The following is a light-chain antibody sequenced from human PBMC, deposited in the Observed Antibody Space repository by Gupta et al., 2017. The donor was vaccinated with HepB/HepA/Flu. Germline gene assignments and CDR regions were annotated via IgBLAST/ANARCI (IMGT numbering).Light chain of an antibody. J-gene: IGKJ2*01. CDR3: QQYYIAPPS. Sequence: DVVMTQSPDSLAVSLRAGATINCKSSQSVLYNSDNKNYLAWYQQTPGQSPKLLIYWASTRESGVSDRFSGSGSGTDFTLTISSLQAEDVAVYYCQQYYIAPPSFGQGTRLELK. CDR2: WAS. V-gene: IGKV4-1*01. CDR1: QSVLYNSDNKNY.